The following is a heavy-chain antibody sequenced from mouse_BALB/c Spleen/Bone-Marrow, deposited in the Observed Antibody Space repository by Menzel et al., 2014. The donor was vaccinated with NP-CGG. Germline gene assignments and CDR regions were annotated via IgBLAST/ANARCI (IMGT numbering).Heavy chain of an antibody. J-gene: IGHJ2*01. D-gene: IGHD1-1*02. Sequence: VQLQQPGPELVKPGSSVKMSCKTSGYSFTDYTIHWVKQSHGKSLDWIGNFNPNNGGTNYNQKFKDKATLTVDKSSRTAYMEFRSLTFEDAAVYYCARAGWYDYWGQGTTLTVSS. V-gene: IGHV1-22*01. CDR2: FNPNNGGT. CDR1: GYSFTDYT. CDR3: ARAGWYDY.